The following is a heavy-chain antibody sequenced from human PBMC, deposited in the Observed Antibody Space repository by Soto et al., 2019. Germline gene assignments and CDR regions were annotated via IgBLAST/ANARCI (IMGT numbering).Heavy chain of an antibody. D-gene: IGHD6-19*01. CDR3: ARQGPTDSSGWYAPQYFQN. CDR2: IYPGDSDT. V-gene: IGHV5-51*01. J-gene: IGHJ1*01. CDR1: GYSFTSYW. Sequence: GASLKISCKGSGYSFTSYWIGWVRQMPGKGLEWMGIIYPGDSDTRYSPSLQGQVTISADKSISTAYLQWSSLKASDTAMYYCARQGPTDSSGWYAPQYFQNWGQGTLVTVSS.